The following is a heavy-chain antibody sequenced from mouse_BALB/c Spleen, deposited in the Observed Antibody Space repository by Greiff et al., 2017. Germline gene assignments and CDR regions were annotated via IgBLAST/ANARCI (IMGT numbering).Heavy chain of an antibody. CDR1: GSTFTSYW. CDR3: TTAYYYGSSYRYFDV. V-gene: IGHV1S127*01. CDR2: IDPSDSYT. J-gene: IGHJ1*01. Sequence: QVQLQQPGAELVKPGASVKMSCKASGSTFTSYWMPWVKQRPGQGLEWIGVIDPSDSYTSYNQKFKGKATLTVDTSSSTAYMQLSSLTSEDSAVYYCTTAYYYGSSYRYFDVWGAGTTVTVSS. D-gene: IGHD1-1*01.